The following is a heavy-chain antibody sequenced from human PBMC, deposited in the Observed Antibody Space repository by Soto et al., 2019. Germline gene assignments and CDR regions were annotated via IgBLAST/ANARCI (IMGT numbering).Heavy chain of an antibody. D-gene: IGHD1-7*01. CDR1: GYSFTSYW. V-gene: IGHV5-10-1*01. CDR3: ARYNWNSVGMDV. Sequence: RESLKISCKGSGYSFTSYWISWVRQMPGKGLEWMGRIDPSDSYTNYSPSFQGHVTISADKSISTAYLQWSSLKASDTAMYYCARYNWNSVGMDVWGQGTTVTVSS. J-gene: IGHJ6*02. CDR2: IDPSDSYT.